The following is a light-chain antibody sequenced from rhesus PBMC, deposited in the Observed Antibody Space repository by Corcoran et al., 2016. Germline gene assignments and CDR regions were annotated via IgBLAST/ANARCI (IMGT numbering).Light chain of an antibody. J-gene: IGLJ1*01. V-gene: IGLV2-11*01. Sequence: QAAPTQSPSVSGSAGQSVTVSCTGTRSDIGRYNYVSWYRQQPGTTTKLLMYKVNMRPSGVSDRVSGSKSGNTASLTISGLQAEDEADYYCSSYEASDTFIFGAGTRLTVL. CDR1: RSDIGRYNY. CDR2: KVN. CDR3: SSYEASDTFI.